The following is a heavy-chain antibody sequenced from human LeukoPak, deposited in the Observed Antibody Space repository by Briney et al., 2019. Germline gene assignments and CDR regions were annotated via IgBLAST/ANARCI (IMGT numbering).Heavy chain of an antibody. J-gene: IGHJ4*02. V-gene: IGHV4-39*01. D-gene: IGHD2-15*01. CDR3: ARQGTGYCSGGSCYSRDY. CDR2: IYYSGST. CDR1: GGSISSSSYY. Sequence: SETLSLTCTVSGGSISSSSYYWGWIRQPPGKGLEWIGSIYYSGSTYYNPSLKSRVTISVGTSKNQFSLKLSSVTAADTAVYYCARQGTGYCSGGSCYSRDYWGQGTLVTVSS.